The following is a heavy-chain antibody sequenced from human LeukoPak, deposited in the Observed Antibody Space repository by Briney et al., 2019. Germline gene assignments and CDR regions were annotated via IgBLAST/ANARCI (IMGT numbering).Heavy chain of an antibody. V-gene: IGHV4-30-4*01. CDR3: ARGTRGYCSGGSCYTRSHYYYYGMDV. CDR2: IYYSGST. CDR1: GGSISSGDYY. J-gene: IGHJ6*02. Sequence: SQTLSLTCTVSGGSISSGDYYWSWIRQPPGKGLEWIGYIYYSGSTYYNPSLKSRVTISVDTSKNQFSLKLSSVTAADTAVYYCARGTRGYCSGGSCYTRSHYYYYGMDVWGQGTTVTVSS. D-gene: IGHD2-15*01.